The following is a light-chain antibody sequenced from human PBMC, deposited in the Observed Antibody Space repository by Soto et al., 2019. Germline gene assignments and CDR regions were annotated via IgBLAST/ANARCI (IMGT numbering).Light chain of an antibody. CDR3: SSYAGSNNVV. J-gene: IGLJ2*01. CDR2: EVS. Sequence: QSVLTQPPSASGSPGQSVTISCTGTSSDVGCYNYVSWYQQHPGNAPKLMIYEVSKRPSVVPDRFSGSKSGNTASLTVAGRQDEDEADYYCSSYAGSNNVVFGGGTKLTVL. CDR1: SSDVGCYNY. V-gene: IGLV2-8*01.